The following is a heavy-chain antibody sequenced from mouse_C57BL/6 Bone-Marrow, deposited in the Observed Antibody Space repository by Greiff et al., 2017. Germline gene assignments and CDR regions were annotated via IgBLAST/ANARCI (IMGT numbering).Heavy chain of an antibody. Sequence: VQLQESGAELVKPGASVKLSCKASGYTFTEYTIHWVKQRSGQGLEWIGWFYPGSGSIKYNEKFKDKATLTADKSSSTVYMELSRLTSEDSAVYFCARHEVLYYDGSPWFAYWGQGTLVTVSA. CDR1: GYTFTEYT. D-gene: IGHD1-1*01. CDR2: FYPGSGSI. CDR3: ARHEVLYYDGSPWFAY. J-gene: IGHJ3*01. V-gene: IGHV1-62-2*01.